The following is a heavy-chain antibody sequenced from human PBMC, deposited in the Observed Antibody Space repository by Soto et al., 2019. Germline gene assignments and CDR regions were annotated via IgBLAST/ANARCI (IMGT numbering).Heavy chain of an antibody. Sequence: QVQLVQSGAEVKKPGASVKVSCKASGYTFTSYGISWVRQAPGQGLEWMGWISAYNGNTNYAQKLQGRVNMTPDTSTITAYMELGSLRSDDTAVYYCARDLLYGDYRGYRFDPWGQGTLVTVSS. D-gene: IGHD4-17*01. CDR2: ISAYNGNT. J-gene: IGHJ5*02. CDR1: GYTFTSYG. CDR3: ARDLLYGDYRGYRFDP. V-gene: IGHV1-18*01.